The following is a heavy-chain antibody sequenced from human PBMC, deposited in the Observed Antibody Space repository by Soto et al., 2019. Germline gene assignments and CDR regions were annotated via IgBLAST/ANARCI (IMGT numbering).Heavy chain of an antibody. J-gene: IGHJ4*02. CDR2: ISYGGST. D-gene: IGHD5-18*01. V-gene: IGHV4-31*01. CDR1: GGSINSGGYC. Sequence: QVQLQESGPGLVKPSQTLSLTCTVSGGSINSGGYCWSWIRQHPGKGLDWIGCISYGGSTSYNPYLRSPVTISVDTSKNQFSLKLTAVTAADTAVYYCTRGILVWGQGALITVSS. CDR3: TRGILV.